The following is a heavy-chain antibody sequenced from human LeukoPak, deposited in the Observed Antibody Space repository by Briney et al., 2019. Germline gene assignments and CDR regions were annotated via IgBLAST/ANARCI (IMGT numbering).Heavy chain of an antibody. J-gene: IGHJ4*02. Sequence: NPSETLSFTSTGYGASITSESYYWGWLQQPPGWGLQWIGGLGFTGSAHYNPSLTSHVTISVDTSNNQFSLKLTSVTASDTGVYYCARAPSYRRYSYHYWGQGTLVTVSS. CDR1: GASITSESYY. CDR2: LGFTGSA. V-gene: IGHV4-39*01. CDR3: ARAPSYRRYSYHY. D-gene: IGHD3-16*02.